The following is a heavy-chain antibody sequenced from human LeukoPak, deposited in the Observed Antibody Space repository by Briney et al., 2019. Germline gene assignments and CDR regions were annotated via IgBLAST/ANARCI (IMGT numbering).Heavy chain of an antibody. J-gene: IGHJ4*02. CDR2: INWNGGRT. D-gene: IGHD4-17*01. CDR3: ARVSPNTVTTLQYFDY. Sequence: GGSLRLSCAASGFTFDEYGMSWVRQAPGKGLEWVSGINWNGGRTGYADSAKGRFTISRDNAKNSLYLQMNSLRAEDTAVYYCARVSPNTVTTLQYFDYWGQGTLVTVSS. V-gene: IGHV3-20*04. CDR1: GFTFDEYG.